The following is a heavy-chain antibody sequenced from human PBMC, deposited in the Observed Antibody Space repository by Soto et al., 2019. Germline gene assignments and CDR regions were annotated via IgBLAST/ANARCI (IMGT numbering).Heavy chain of an antibody. D-gene: IGHD2-21*01. Sequence: QVQLQESGPGLVKPSETLSLTCTVSGGSITNYYWSCIRQPPGKGLEWIGYIYSSGTTNYNPSLRSRVTISVDTSKNQFSLKLISVTAADTAVYYCARDPTIWGQGTLVTVSS. CDR1: GGSITNYY. CDR3: ARDPTI. V-gene: IGHV4-59*01. J-gene: IGHJ4*02. CDR2: IYSSGTT.